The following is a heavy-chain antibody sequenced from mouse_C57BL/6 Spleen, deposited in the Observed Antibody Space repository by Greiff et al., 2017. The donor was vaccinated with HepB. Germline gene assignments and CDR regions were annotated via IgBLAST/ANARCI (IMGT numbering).Heavy chain of an antibody. CDR2: IYPRSGNT. D-gene: IGHD1-1*01. V-gene: IGHV1-81*01. CDR1: GYTFTCSG. Sequence: VPLQQSGAELARPGASVSLSCKASGYTFTCSGLSWVHQRSGQGLEWIGEIYPRSGNTYYNEKFKGKATLTADKSSSTAYMELRSLTSEDSAVYFCARTITTVASFDYWGQGTTLTVSS. CDR3: ARTITTVASFDY. J-gene: IGHJ2*01.